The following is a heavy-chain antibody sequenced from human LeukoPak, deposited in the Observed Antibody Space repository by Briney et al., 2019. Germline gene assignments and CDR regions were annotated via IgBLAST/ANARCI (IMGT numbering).Heavy chain of an antibody. J-gene: IGHJ3*02. D-gene: IGHD4-23*01. CDR3: ASGYGGNSDAFDI. CDR1: GGSFSGYY. CDR2: INHSGST. V-gene: IGHV4-34*01. Sequence: PSETLSLTCAVYGGSFSGYYWSWIRQPPGKGLEWIGEINHSGSTNYNPSLKSRVTISVDTSKNQFSLKLSSVTAADTAVYYCASGYGGNSDAFDIWGQGTMVTVSS.